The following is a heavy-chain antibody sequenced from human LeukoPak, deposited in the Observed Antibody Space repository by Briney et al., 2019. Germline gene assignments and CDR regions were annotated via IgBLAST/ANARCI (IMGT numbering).Heavy chain of an antibody. Sequence: GGSLRLSCAASGLSFSSFAMSWVRQGPARGLEWVSSIRGNGVTFYADSVQGRFTLSSDSSRNTVYFQLNNLRVEDTAIYYCAKASWVSSTDAVRWGQGTLVTVSS. CDR3: AKASWVSSTDAVR. V-gene: IGHV3-23*01. J-gene: IGHJ4*02. CDR1: GLSFSSFA. CDR2: IRGNGVT. D-gene: IGHD3-16*01.